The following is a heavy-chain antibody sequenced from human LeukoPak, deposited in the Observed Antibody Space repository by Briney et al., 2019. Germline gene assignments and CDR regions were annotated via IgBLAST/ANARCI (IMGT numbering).Heavy chain of an antibody. Sequence: GASVRVSCKVSGYTLTELSVHWVRQAPGKGLEWMGIINPSGGSTSYAQKFQGRVTMTRDTSTSTVYMELSSLRSEDTAVYYCAISGSYHGDYWGQGTLVTVSS. J-gene: IGHJ4*02. CDR1: GYTLTELS. CDR2: INPSGGST. CDR3: AISGSYHGDY. D-gene: IGHD1-26*01. V-gene: IGHV1-46*01.